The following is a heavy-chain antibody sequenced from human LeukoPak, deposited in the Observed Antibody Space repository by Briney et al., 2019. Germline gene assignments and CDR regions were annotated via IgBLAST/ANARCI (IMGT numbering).Heavy chain of an antibody. Sequence: SETLSLTCGVYGGSSSGYYWSWIRQPPGKGLEWIGEVNHSGSTNYNPSLKSRVTISVDTSKNQFSLKLSSVTAADTAVYYCARILQQWLPPDYWGQGTLVTVSS. J-gene: IGHJ4*02. CDR3: ARILQQWLPPDY. CDR2: VNHSGST. CDR1: GGSSSGYY. V-gene: IGHV4-34*01. D-gene: IGHD6-19*01.